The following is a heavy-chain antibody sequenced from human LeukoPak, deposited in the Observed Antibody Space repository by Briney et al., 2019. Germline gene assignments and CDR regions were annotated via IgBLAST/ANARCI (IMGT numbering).Heavy chain of an antibody. CDR1: GFTFSSYA. V-gene: IGHV3-23*01. J-gene: IGHJ4*02. Sequence: GGSLRLSCAASGFTFSSYAMSWVRQAPGKGLEWVSAISGSGGSTYSAGSVKGRFSISRDNSKNTLYLQMNSLRAEDTAVYYCAKGSHKYYDTSGYADYWGQGTLVAVSS. D-gene: IGHD3-22*01. CDR2: ISGSGGST. CDR3: AKGSHKYYDTSGYADY.